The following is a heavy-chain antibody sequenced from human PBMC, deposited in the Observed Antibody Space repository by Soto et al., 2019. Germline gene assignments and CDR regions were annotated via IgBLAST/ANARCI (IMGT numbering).Heavy chain of an antibody. J-gene: IGHJ4*02. D-gene: IGHD4-17*01. V-gene: IGHV1-18*01. CDR3: ARARATVTTERALGY. Sequence: QVQLVQSGAEVKKPGASVKVSCKASGYTFYNYDITWVRQAPGQGLEWMGTTSVYNGNTNFAQSLQGRVTMTIDKSPATAYMELRSLTSDDTAVYYCARARATVTTERALGYWGQGTLVTVSS. CDR2: TSVYNGNT. CDR1: GYTFYNYD.